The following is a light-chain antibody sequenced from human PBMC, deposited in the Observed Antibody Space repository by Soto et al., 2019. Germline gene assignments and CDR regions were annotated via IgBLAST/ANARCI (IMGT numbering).Light chain of an antibody. J-gene: IGKJ2*01. Sequence: DIQMTQFPSSLSASVGDRVTITCRASQSISQYLAWYQQKPGKAPKLLIYDATTLEGGISSRISGSGSGTKFTLRISSLQPNDFATYYCKQYFSDSTFGQGTKLGI. CDR3: KQYFSDST. V-gene: IGKV1-5*01. CDR2: DAT. CDR1: QSISQY.